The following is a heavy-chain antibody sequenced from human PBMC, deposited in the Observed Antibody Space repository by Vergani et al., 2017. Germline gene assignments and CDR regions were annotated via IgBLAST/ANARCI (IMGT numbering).Heavy chain of an antibody. V-gene: IGHV5-10-1*03. CDR2: IDPSDSYT. D-gene: IGHD2-2*01. CDR3: ARHRCSSTSCYSDWFDP. J-gene: IGHJ5*02. Sequence: EVQLVQSGAEVKKPGESLRISCTGSGYSFTSYCISWVRQMPGKGLEWMGRIDPSDSYTNYSPSFQGHVTVSADKSICTAYLQWSSLKASDTAMYYCARHRCSSTSCYSDWFDPWGQGTLVTVAA. CDR1: GYSFTSYC.